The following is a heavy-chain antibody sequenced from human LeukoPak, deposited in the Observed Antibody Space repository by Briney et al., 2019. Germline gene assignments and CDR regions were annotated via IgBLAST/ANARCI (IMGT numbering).Heavy chain of an antibody. V-gene: IGHV1-8*01. CDR1: GYTFTSYD. D-gene: IGHD2-8*01. Sequence: ASVKVSCKASGYTFTSYDINWVRQATGQGLEWMGWMNPNSGNTGYAQKFQGRVTMTRNTSISTAYMELSSLRSGDTAVYYCAIWCMVPTCLGYYYYMDVWGKGTTVTVSS. CDR2: MNPNSGNT. CDR3: AIWCMVPTCLGYYYYMDV. J-gene: IGHJ6*03.